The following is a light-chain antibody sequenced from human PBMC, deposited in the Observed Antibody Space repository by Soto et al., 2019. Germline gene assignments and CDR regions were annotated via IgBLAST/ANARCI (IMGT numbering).Light chain of an antibody. Sequence: DMQMTQSPSPLSPPVEDRVTTTCRPSNTVDTYLNWYQHKPGKAPKLLIYGAPTLQSGVSSRFTGSASGTDFTLTIDNLQAEDFATYYCQQTYTIPSAFGQGTKLEI. CDR2: GAP. J-gene: IGKJ2*01. CDR1: NTVDTY. V-gene: IGKV1-39*01. CDR3: QQTYTIPSA.